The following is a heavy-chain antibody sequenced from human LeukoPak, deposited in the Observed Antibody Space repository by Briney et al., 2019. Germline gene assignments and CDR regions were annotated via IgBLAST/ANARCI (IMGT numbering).Heavy chain of an antibody. CDR3: ARDTGEMATKPIDY. Sequence: SETLSLTCAVYGGSFSGYYWSWIRQPPGKGLEWIGEINHSGSTNYNPSLKSRVTISVDTSKNQFSLKLSSVTAADTAVYHCARDTGEMATKPIDYWGQGTLVTVSS. J-gene: IGHJ4*02. CDR2: INHSGST. D-gene: IGHD5-24*01. CDR1: GGSFSGYY. V-gene: IGHV4-34*01.